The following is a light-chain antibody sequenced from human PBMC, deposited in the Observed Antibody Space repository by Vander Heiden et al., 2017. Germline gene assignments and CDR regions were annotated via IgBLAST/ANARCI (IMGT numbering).Light chain of an antibody. CDR3: AAWDDSLNGWV. CDR2: SNN. J-gene: IGLJ3*02. CDR1: SSNIGSNT. V-gene: IGLV1-44*01. Sequence: QSVLTQPPSASGTPGQRVTISCSGSSSNIGSNTVNWYQQLQGTAPKLLIYSNNQRPSGVPDRFSGSKSGTSAALAISGLQSDDEADYYCAAWDDSLNGWVFGGGTKLTVL.